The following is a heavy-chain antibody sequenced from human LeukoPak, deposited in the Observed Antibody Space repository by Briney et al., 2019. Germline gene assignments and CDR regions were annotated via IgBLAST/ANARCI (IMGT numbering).Heavy chain of an antibody. CDR2: INHSGST. Sequence: SETLSLTCAVYGGSFSGYYWSWIRQPPRKGLEWIGEINHSGSTNYNPSLKSRVTISVDTSKNQFSLKLSSVTAADTAVYYCARRRAARRTFDYWGQGTLVTVSS. J-gene: IGHJ4*02. D-gene: IGHD6-6*01. CDR3: ARRRAARRTFDY. V-gene: IGHV4-34*01. CDR1: GGSFSGYY.